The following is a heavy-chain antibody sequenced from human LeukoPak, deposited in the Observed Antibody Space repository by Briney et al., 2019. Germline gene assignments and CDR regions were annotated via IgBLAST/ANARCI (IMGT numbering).Heavy chain of an antibody. D-gene: IGHD3-3*01. CDR3: ANFFGDFEYYFDY. Sequence: ASVKVSCKASGYTFTGYYMHWVRQAPGKGLEWVSAISGSGGSTYYADSVKGRFTISRDNSKNTLYLQMNSLRAEDTAVYYCANFFGDFEYYFDYWGQGTLVTVSS. V-gene: IGHV3-23*01. CDR2: ISGSGGST. J-gene: IGHJ4*02. CDR1: GYTFTGYY.